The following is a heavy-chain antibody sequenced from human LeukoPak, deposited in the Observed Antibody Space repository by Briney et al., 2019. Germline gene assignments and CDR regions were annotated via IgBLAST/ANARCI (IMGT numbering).Heavy chain of an antibody. V-gene: IGHV1-18*01. D-gene: IGHD6-13*01. Sequence: RASVKVSCKASGYAFTSFGITWVRPAPGQGLGWIGWLSAYNGNTNYAQKLQGRVTMTTDTSTSTAYMELRSLRSDDTAVYYCARGRVAAAGTYYYYYGMDVWGQGTTVTVSS. CDR1: GYAFTSFG. CDR3: ARGRVAAAGTYYYYYGMDV. CDR2: LSAYNGNT. J-gene: IGHJ6*02.